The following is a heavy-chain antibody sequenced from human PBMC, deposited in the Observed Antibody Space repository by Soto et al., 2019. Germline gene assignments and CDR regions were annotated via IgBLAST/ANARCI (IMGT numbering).Heavy chain of an antibody. J-gene: IGHJ5*02. D-gene: IGHD4-4*01. CDR1: GYTFTSNG. CDR3: ARERRDGDSDL. Sequence: QVQLVQSGAEVKKPGASVKVSCKASGYTFTSNGISWVRQAPGQGLEWMGWISTYNCKRHYAQNFQGRVSMTTDTSTSTAYMDLRSLRSDDTAVYYCARERRDGDSDLWGQGTLVTVSS. CDR2: ISTYNCKR. V-gene: IGHV1-18*01.